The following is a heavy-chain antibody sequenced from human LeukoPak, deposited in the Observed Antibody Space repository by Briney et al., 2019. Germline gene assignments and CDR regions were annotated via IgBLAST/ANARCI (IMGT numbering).Heavy chain of an antibody. CDR2: INHSGST. CDR1: GGSFSGYY. CDR3: AREVGSNYEKDYYFDY. D-gene: IGHD4-4*01. Sequence: SETLSLTCAVYGGSFSGYYWSWIRQPPGKGLEWIGEINHSGSTNYNPSLKSRVTISVDTSKNQFSLKLSSVTAADMAVYYCAREVGSNYEKDYYFDYWGQGTLVTVSS. V-gene: IGHV4-34*01. J-gene: IGHJ4*02.